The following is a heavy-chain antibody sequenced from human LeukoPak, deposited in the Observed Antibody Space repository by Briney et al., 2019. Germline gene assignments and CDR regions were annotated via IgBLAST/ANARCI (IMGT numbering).Heavy chain of an antibody. V-gene: IGHV3-53*04. D-gene: IGHD5-18*01. Sequence: GGSLRLSCAASGFTVSTNCMTWVRQAPGKGLEWVSTIYSGGTTYYADSVMGRFTISRHNSRNTLYLQMNSLRAEDTAVYYCARVGTVMAYYFDLWGQGTLVTVSS. J-gene: IGHJ4*02. CDR2: IYSGGTT. CDR3: ARVGTVMAYYFDL. CDR1: GFTVSTNC.